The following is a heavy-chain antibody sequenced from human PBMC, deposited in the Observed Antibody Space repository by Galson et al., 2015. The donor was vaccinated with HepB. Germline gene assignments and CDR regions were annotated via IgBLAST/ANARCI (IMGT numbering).Heavy chain of an antibody. V-gene: IGHV3-33*08. CDR2: IWYDGSNK. D-gene: IGHD3-22*01. Sequence: SLRLSCAASGFTFSSYGMHWVRQAPGKGLEWVAVIWYDGSNKYYADSVKGRFTISRDNSKNTLYLQMNSLRAEDTAVYYCARDRPGYYDHPDAFDIWGQGTMVTVSS. J-gene: IGHJ3*02. CDR1: GFTFSSYG. CDR3: ARDRPGYYDHPDAFDI.